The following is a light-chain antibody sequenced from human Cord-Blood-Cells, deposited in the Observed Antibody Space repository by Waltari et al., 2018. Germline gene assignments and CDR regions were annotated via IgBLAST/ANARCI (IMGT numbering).Light chain of an antibody. V-gene: IGKV3-15*01. CDR3: QQYNNRPPWT. CDR2: GAA. J-gene: IGKJ1*01. Sequence: EIVMTQSQATLSVSPGERATLSCRASQSVSSNLAWYQQKPGQAPRLLIYGAATSATGIPPRFSGSGAGTEVTLTISSLQSEDVAVYYCQQYNNRPPWTFGQGTKVEIK. CDR1: QSVSSN.